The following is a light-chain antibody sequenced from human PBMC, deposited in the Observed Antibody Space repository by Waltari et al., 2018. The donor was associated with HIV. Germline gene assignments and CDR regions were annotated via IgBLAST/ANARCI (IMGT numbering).Light chain of an antibody. V-gene: IGLV2-14*03. Sequence: QSPLHQPASVSASPGQSITISCTGVSHVVDFYNFVSWYQQHPGKAPQLIIYAVSSRPSGISSRFVESKSGVTASLTISGLQAEDEAVYFCSSFASQGSPMFGGGTKLTV. CDR3: SSFASQGSPM. J-gene: IGLJ3*02. CDR1: SHVVDFYNF. CDR2: AVS.